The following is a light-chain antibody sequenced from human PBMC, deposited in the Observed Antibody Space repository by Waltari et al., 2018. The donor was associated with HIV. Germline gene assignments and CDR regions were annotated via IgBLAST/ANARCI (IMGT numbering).Light chain of an antibody. Sequence: SALTQPPSASGSPGQSVTLPCTGTNSAVGGYSYVPSFQQHPGKAPKLMIYEVSTRPSGVPNRFSGSKSGNTASLTVSGLQAEDEADYYCCSYAGTNHFYVFGTGTKVTVL. J-gene: IGLJ1*01. CDR1: NSAVGGYSY. V-gene: IGLV2-8*01. CDR2: EVS. CDR3: CSYAGTNHFYV.